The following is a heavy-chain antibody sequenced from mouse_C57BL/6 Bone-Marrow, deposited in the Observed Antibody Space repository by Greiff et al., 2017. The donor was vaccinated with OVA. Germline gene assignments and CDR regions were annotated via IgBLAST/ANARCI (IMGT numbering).Heavy chain of an antibody. V-gene: IGHV1-39*01. CDR2: INPNYGTT. CDR3: ARKDSNSLAMDY. J-gene: IGHJ4*01. Sequence: EVKLQESGPELVKPGASVKISCKASGYSFTDYNMNWVKQSNGKSLEWIGVINPNYGTTSYNQKFKGKATLTGDQSSSTAYMQLNSLTSEDSAVYYCARKDSNSLAMDYWGQGTSVTVSS. CDR1: GYSFTDYN. D-gene: IGHD2-5*01.